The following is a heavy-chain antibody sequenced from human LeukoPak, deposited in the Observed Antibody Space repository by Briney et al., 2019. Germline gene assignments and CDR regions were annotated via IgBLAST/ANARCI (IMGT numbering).Heavy chain of an antibody. J-gene: IGHJ4*02. CDR1: GFIVSSKY. D-gene: IGHD1-1*01. CDR3: ATDGGIQLLLDY. CDR2: IYSGGSI. Sequence: GGSLRLSCAASGFIVSSKYMSWVRQAPGKGLEWVSVIYSGGSIYYADSVKGRFTISRDNSKNALYLQMSSLRAEDTAVYYCATDGGIQLLLDYWGQGTLVTVSS. V-gene: IGHV3-66*01.